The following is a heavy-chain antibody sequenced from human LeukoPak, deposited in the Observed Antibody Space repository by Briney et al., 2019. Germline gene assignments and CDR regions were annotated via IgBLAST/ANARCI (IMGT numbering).Heavy chain of an antibody. CDR1: GFTVSSNY. CDR3: AREAYDYGGYYFDY. V-gene: IGHV3-53*01. D-gene: IGHD4-23*01. J-gene: IGHJ4*02. CDR2: LYSGGTT. Sequence: GGSLRLSCAASGFTVSSNYMNWVRQAPGKGLEWVSVLYSGGTTYYADSVKGRFTISRDNSKNTLYLEMNSLRADDTAVYYCAREAYDYGGYYFDYWGQGTLVTVSS.